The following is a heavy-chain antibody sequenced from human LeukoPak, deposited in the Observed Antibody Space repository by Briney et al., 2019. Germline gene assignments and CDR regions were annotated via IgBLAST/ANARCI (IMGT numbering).Heavy chain of an antibody. CDR2: ISGSGGST. CDR1: GFTFSSYA. Sequence: GGSLRLSCAASGFTFSSYAMSWVRQAPGKGLEWVSAISGSGGSTYYADSVKGRFTISRDNSKNTLYLQMSSLRAEDTAVYYCARDWAWGGFDHWGQGALVTVSS. J-gene: IGHJ4*02. D-gene: IGHD3-16*01. V-gene: IGHV3-23*01. CDR3: ARDWAWGGFDH.